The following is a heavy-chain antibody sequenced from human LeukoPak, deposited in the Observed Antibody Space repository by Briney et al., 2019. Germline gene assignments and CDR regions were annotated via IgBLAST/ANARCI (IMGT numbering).Heavy chain of an antibody. V-gene: IGHV3-7*01. CDR1: GFTFSDYY. CDR3: ARVSSGWYLDY. D-gene: IGHD6-19*01. J-gene: IGHJ4*02. Sequence: PGGSLRLSCAASGFTFSDYYMSWIRQAPGKGLEWVANIKQDGSEKYYVDSVKGRFTISRDNAKNSLYLQMNSLRAEDTAVYYCARVSSGWYLDYWGQGTLVTVSS. CDR2: IKQDGSEK.